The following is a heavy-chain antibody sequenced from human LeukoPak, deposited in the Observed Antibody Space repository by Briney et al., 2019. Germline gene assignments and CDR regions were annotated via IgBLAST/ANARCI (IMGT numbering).Heavy chain of an antibody. CDR2: ISYDGSNK. D-gene: IGHD3-22*01. CDR3: ARDPNYDSSGPIDY. J-gene: IGHJ4*02. V-gene: IGHV3-30-3*01. Sequence: GRSLRLSCAASGFTFSSYAMHWVRQAPGKGLEWVAVISYDGSNKYYADSVKGRFTISRDNSKNTLYLQMNSLRAEDTAVYYCARDPNYDSSGPIDYWGQGTLVTVSS. CDR1: GFTFSSYA.